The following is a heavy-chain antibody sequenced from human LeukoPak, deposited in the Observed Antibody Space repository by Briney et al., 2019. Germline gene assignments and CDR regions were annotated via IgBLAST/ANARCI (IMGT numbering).Heavy chain of an antibody. CDR2: RYYSGDN. Sequence: SETLSLTCTVSGGSISSSDHYWAWIRQPPGKGLEWIGSRYYSGDNYYSPSLKSRVTISVDTSTNQFALKMNSVTAADTAVYFCARHRLEGDTLDIWGQGTKVTVSS. CDR3: ARHRLEGDTLDI. D-gene: IGHD3-3*01. V-gene: IGHV4-39*01. J-gene: IGHJ3*02. CDR1: GGSISSSDHY.